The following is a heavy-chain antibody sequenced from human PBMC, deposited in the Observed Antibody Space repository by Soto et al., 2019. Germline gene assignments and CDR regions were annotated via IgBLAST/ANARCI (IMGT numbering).Heavy chain of an antibody. CDR1: TNYS. CDR2: ISSNGAHP. D-gene: IGHD4-17*01. CDR3: VRGYGDYEGFQY. J-gene: IGHJ4*02. Sequence: PGGSLRLSCTAFTNYSVNWVRQAPGKGLEWVSSISSNGAHPYYGDSVRGRFTISRDYAKNSVDLQMNSLRAEDTAVYYCVRGYGDYEGFQYWGQGTRVTVSS. V-gene: IGHV3-21*01.